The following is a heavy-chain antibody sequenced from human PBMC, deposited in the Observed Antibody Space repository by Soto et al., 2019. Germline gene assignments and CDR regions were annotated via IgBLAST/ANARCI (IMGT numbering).Heavy chain of an antibody. CDR2: IYYSGST. V-gene: IGHV4-30-4*01. D-gene: IGHD3-10*01. J-gene: IGHJ5*02. CDR3: ARVQSYYYGSGSYGWFDP. CDR1: GGSISSGDYY. Sequence: QVQLQESGPGLVKPSQTLSLTCTVSGGSISSGDYYWSWIRQPPGKGLEWIGYIYYSGSTYYNPSLKNRVTISVDTSKNQFSLKLSSVTAADTAVYYCARVQSYYYGSGSYGWFDPWGQGTLVTVSS.